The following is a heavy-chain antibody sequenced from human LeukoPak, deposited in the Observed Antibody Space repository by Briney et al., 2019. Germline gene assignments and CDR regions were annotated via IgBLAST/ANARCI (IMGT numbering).Heavy chain of an antibody. D-gene: IGHD4-23*01. Sequence: ASVNVSCKASGGTFSSYAISWVRQAPGQGLEWMGGIIPIFGTANYAQKFQGRVTITADESTSTAYMELRSLRSDDTAVYYCARDYGGCTDYWGQGTLVTVSS. J-gene: IGHJ4*02. CDR2: IIPIFGTA. V-gene: IGHV1-69*01. CDR3: ARDYGGCTDY. CDR1: GGTFSSYA.